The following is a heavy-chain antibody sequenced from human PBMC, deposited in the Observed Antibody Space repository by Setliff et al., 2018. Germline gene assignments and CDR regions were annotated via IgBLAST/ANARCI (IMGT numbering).Heavy chain of an antibody. V-gene: IGHV4-39*07. CDR3: ARDLGHGGDSDY. D-gene: IGHD2-21*02. CDR2: IGHTGSI. CDR1: GGSVFSGNYY. Sequence: PSETLSLTCTVSGGSVFSGNYYWGWIRQPPGKGLEWVGNIGHTGSINYNPSLKSRLTISRDTSKNQVSLKLNSVTATDTAVYYCARDLGHGGDSDYWGQGIRVTVSS. J-gene: IGHJ4*02.